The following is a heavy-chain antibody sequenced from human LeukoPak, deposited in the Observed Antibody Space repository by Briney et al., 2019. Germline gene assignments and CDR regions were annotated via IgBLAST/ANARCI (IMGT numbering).Heavy chain of an antibody. CDR2: ISAYNGNT. D-gene: IGHD6-19*01. CDR3: AREQWLGSFYYYYYGMDV. Sequence: GASVKVSCKASGYTFTSYGISWVRQAPGQGLEWMGWISAYNGNTNYAQKLQGRVTMTTDTSASTAYMELSSLRSEDTAVYFCAREQWLGSFYYYYYGMDVWGQGTTVTVSS. V-gene: IGHV1-18*01. J-gene: IGHJ6*02. CDR1: GYTFTSYG.